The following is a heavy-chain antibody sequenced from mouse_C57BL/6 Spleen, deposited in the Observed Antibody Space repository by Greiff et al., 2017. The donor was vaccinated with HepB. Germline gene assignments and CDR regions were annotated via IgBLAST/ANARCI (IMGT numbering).Heavy chain of an antibody. D-gene: IGHD3-1*01. CDR1: GYTFTSYW. CDR2: IDPSDSYT. CDR3: ARGHSSGYNFDY. V-gene: IGHV1-59*01. J-gene: IGHJ2*01. Sequence: QVQLQQPGAELVRPGTSVKLSCKASGYTFTSYWMHWVKQRPGQGLEWIGVIDPSDSYTNYNQKFKGKATLTVDTSSSTAYMQLSSLTSEDSAVYYCARGHSSGYNFDYWGQGTTLTVSS.